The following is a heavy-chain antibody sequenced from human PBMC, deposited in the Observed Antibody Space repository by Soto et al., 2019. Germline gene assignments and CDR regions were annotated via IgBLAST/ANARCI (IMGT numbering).Heavy chain of an antibody. CDR3: AKDSKSVAVSAARVYGMDV. CDR1: GFTFSNFA. V-gene: IGHV3-23*01. Sequence: EVQVLESGGVLVQPGGSLRLSCAGSGFTFSNFALTWVRQAPGKGLEWVSTTRGNGEHTYYADSVKGRFTVSRDNSKNALFLEMSSLRAEDTAVYYCAKDSKSVAVSAARVYGMDVWGQGTTVTVSS. J-gene: IGHJ6*02. D-gene: IGHD2-2*01. CDR2: TRGNGEHT.